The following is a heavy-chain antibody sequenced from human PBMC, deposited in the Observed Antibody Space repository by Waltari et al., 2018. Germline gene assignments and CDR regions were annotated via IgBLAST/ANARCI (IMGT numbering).Heavy chain of an antibody. V-gene: IGHV4-39*01. CDR2: IYYSGST. J-gene: IGHJ4*02. Sequence: QLQLQESGPGLVKPSETLSLTCTVSGGSISSSSYYWGWIRQPPGKGLGWIGSIYYSGSTYYNPSLKSRVTISVDTSKNQFSLKLSSVTAADTAVYYCARRPGDSYGYVFDYWGQGTLVTVSS. CDR1: GGSISSSSYY. D-gene: IGHD5-18*01. CDR3: ARRPGDSYGYVFDY.